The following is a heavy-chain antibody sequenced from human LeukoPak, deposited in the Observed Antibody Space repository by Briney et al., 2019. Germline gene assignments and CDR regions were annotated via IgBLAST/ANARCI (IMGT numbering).Heavy chain of an antibody. CDR1: GGSVSNGYYY. Sequence: SETLSLTCTVSGGSVSNGYYYWSWIRQPPGKGLEWIGYIFHSGCINNNPSLKSRVTISVDTSKNQFSLKLTSVTAADTAVYYCARAPQPTSYGDYGKRYFDLWGRGTLVTVSS. D-gene: IGHD4-17*01. J-gene: IGHJ2*01. CDR3: ARAPQPTSYGDYGKRYFDL. CDR2: IFHSGCI. V-gene: IGHV4-61*01.